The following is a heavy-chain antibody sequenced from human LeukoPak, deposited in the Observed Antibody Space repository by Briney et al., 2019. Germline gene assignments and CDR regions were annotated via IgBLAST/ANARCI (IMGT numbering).Heavy chain of an antibody. Sequence: QPWGSLRLSCAASEFIFCRYALHWVRQAPGKGLEWGANLSYDDTNEYYADSVAGRFTISRDNSKNTLYLQMNSLRPDDTAVYYCARDRRDGNNLAFHFDYWGQGTLVTVSS. CDR2: LSYDDTNE. CDR1: EFIFCRYA. J-gene: IGHJ4*02. D-gene: IGHD5-24*01. CDR3: ARDRRDGNNLAFHFDY. V-gene: IGHV3-30*04.